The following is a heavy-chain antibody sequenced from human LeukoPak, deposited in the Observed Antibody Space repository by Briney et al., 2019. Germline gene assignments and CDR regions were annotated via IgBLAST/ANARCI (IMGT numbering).Heavy chain of an antibody. CDR1: GFTFSSYG. CDR2: IWYGGSNK. J-gene: IGHJ6*04. D-gene: IGHD6-13*01. Sequence: GGSLRLSCAASGFTFSSYGMHWVRQAPGKGLEWVAVIWYGGSNKYYADSVKGRFTISRDNSKNTLYLQMNSLRAEDTAVYYCARERGSSSWCPDYYYYGMDVWGKGTTVTVSS. CDR3: ARERGSSSWCPDYYYYGMDV. V-gene: IGHV3-33*01.